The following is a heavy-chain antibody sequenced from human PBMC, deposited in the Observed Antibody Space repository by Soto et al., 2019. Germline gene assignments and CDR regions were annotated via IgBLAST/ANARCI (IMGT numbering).Heavy chain of an antibody. J-gene: IGHJ6*02. Sequence: QVQLVQSGAEVKKPGASVKVSCKASGYTFTSYYTHWVRQAPGQGLEWMGIINPSGGSTSYAQKFQGRVTMTRDTSTSTVYMELSSLRSEDTAVYYCARELVPAAMARNYYYYGMDVWGQGTTVTVSS. V-gene: IGHV1-46*01. CDR2: INPSGGST. D-gene: IGHD2-2*01. CDR1: GYTFTSYY. CDR3: ARELVPAAMARNYYYYGMDV.